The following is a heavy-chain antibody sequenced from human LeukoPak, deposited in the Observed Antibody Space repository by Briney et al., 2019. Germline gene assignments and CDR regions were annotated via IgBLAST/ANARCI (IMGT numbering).Heavy chain of an antibody. CDR3: ARDWEADYYDSRGYYLFDY. V-gene: IGHV3-21*05. D-gene: IGHD3-22*01. Sequence: AGRSLRRSCAASGFTFSSYSMNWVRQAPGKWLECVSFIISISSYTYYADSVKGRLTISRDNAKNSLYLQMTSQRTADTAVTLCARDWEADYYDSRGYYLFDYWGQGNPVTVSS. CDR1: GFTFSSYS. J-gene: IGHJ4*02. CDR2: IISISSYT.